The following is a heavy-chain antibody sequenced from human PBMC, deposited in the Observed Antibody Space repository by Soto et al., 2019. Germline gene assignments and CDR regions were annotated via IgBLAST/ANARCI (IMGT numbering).Heavy chain of an antibody. J-gene: IGHJ4*02. CDR3: ARGSRASYYYDSSGYFDYFDY. CDR1: GGSISSGGYS. D-gene: IGHD3-22*01. V-gene: IGHV4-30-2*01. Sequence: PSETLSLTCAVSGGSISSGGYSWSWIRQPPGKGLEWIGYIYHSGSTYYNPSLKSRVTISVDRSKNQFSLKLSSVTAADTAVYYCARGSRASYYYDSSGYFDYFDYWGQGTLVTVSS. CDR2: IYHSGST.